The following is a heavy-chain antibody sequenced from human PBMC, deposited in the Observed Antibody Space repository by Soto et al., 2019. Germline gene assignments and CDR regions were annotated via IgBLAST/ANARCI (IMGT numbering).Heavy chain of an antibody. CDR1: GYPVTAYY. D-gene: IGHD3-3*01. CDR2: INPATGAA. CDR3: ARGGGVGVAGSAAFDM. V-gene: IGHV1-2*02. J-gene: IGHJ3*02. Sequence: QLHLVQSGAVVKKPGASVTVSCSASGYPVTAYYMHWVRQAPGRGLEWMGGINPATGAAKYTQTFQGRVTRTRDTSTSTVFMELSGLTSEDTAVFYCARGGGVGVAGSAAFDMWGQGTFVTVSS.